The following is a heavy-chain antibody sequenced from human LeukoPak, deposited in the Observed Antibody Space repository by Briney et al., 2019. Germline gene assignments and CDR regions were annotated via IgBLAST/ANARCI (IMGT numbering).Heavy chain of an antibody. CDR1: GYTFTGYY. V-gene: IGHV1-2*02. Sequence: ASVKVSCKASGYTFTGYYMHWVRQAPGQGLEWMGWINPNSGGTNYAQKFQGRVTMTRDTSISTAYMERSRLRSDDTAVYYCARADIYYDSSGYYSGVAYFDYWGQGTLVTVSS. J-gene: IGHJ4*02. CDR3: ARADIYYDSSGYYSGVAYFDY. CDR2: INPNSGGT. D-gene: IGHD3-22*01.